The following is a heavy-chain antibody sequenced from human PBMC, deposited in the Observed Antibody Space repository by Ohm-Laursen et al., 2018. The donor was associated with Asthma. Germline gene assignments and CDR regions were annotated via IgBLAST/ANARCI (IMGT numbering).Heavy chain of an antibody. CDR1: GFTFSSYG. Sequence: SLRLSCAASGFTFSSYGMHWVRQAPGKGLEWVAVISYDGSNKYYADSVKGRFTISRDNSKNTLYLQMNSLRAEDTAVYYCARDLENDYGGTTFDYWGQGTLVTVSS. V-gene: IGHV3-33*05. J-gene: IGHJ4*02. D-gene: IGHD4-23*01. CDR3: ARDLENDYGGTTFDY. CDR2: ISYDGSNK.